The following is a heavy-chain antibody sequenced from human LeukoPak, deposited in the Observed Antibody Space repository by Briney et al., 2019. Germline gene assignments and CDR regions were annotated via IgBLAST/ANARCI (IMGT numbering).Heavy chain of an antibody. J-gene: IGHJ6*02. D-gene: IGHD5-18*01. CDR3: ARLYDTAPDV. Sequence: GGSLRLSCAASGFTFSGYSMNWVRLAPGKGLEWVSSISSSSSYIYYADSVKGRFTISRDNAKNSLYLQLNSLRAEDTAVYYCARLYDTAPDVWGQGTTVTVSS. CDR1: GFTFSGYS. CDR2: ISSSSSYI. V-gene: IGHV3-21*01.